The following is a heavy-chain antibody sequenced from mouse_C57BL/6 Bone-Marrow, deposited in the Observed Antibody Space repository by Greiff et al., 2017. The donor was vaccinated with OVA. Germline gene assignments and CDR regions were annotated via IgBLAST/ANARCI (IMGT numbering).Heavy chain of an antibody. D-gene: IGHD2-4*01. CDR1: GFTFSDYG. V-gene: IGHV5-17*01. J-gene: IGHJ2*01. CDR2: ISSGSSTI. CDR3: ARKGARGLRRYFDY. Sequence: EVQVVESGGGLVKPGGSLKLSCAASGFTFSDYGMHWVRQAPEKGLEWVAYISSGSSTIYYADTVKGRFTISRDNAKTTLFLQMTSLRSEDTAMYYCARKGARGLRRYFDYWGQGTTLTVSS.